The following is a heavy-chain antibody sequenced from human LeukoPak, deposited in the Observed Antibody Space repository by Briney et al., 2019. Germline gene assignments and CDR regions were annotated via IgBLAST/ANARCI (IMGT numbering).Heavy chain of an antibody. CDR2: IKHSGST. J-gene: IGHJ5*02. V-gene: IGHV4-34*01. CDR1: GGSFSGYY. D-gene: IGHD2-2*01. Sequence: KTSETLSLTCAVYGGSFSGYYWSWIRQPPGKGLGWIGEIKHSGSTNYNPSLKSRVTISVDTSKNQFSLKLSSVTAADTAVYYCARRNLGIVVVPAATERVHNWFDPWGQGTLVTVSS. CDR3: ARRNLGIVVVPAATERVHNWFDP.